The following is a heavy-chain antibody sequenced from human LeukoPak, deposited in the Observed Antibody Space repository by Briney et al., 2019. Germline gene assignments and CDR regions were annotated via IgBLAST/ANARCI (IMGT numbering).Heavy chain of an antibody. V-gene: IGHV3-48*03. Sequence: TLRLSCAASGFTFSSYEMNWARHAPGKGLEWGSYISSRGSTLHYADSVKGRFTISRDNAKNSLYLQITSLRAEDTAVYYCARDSAGSGSYVRYFEYWGQGTL. J-gene: IGHJ4*02. CDR1: GFTFSSYE. CDR2: ISSRGSTL. D-gene: IGHD3-10*01. CDR3: ARDSAGSGSYVRYFEY.